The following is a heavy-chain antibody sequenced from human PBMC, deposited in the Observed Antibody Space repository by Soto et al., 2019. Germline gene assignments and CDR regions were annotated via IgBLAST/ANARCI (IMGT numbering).Heavy chain of an antibody. CDR3: AGIQSKRLSGLDP. CDR2: IFPTGST. CDR1: GGAINSGGFY. V-gene: IGHV4-30-4*08. Sequence: PSETLSLTCTVSGGAINSGGFYWNWIRQYPGKGLEWIGYIFPTGSTHYNPSLKSRVTISVDTSKNQFSLKLSSVTAADTAVYFCAGIQSKRLSGLDPWGQGTLVTVSS. J-gene: IGHJ5*02. D-gene: IGHD5-18*01.